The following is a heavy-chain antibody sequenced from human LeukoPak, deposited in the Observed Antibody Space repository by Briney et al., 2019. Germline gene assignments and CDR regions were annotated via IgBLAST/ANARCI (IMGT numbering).Heavy chain of an antibody. CDR1: GFIFSNSG. V-gene: IGHV3-30*03. CDR3: ARESANNAFDY. D-gene: IGHD1/OR15-1a*01. J-gene: IGHJ4*02. CDR2: ISSDGTNE. Sequence: PGGSLRLSCAAFGFIFSNSGMHWVRQAPGKGLEWVAVISSDGTNEYYADSVKGRFTISRDNSKNTLYLQMNGLRVEDTAVYFCARESANNAFDYWGQGTLVTVSS.